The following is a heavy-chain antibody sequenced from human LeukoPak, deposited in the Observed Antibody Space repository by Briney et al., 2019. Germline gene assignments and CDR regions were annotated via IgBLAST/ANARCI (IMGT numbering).Heavy chain of an antibody. D-gene: IGHD2-15*01. Sequence: SVKVSCKASGGTFSNYAITWVRQAPGQGLEWMGGVIPVSGTGNYAQKFQGRVTITADTSTSTAYMELSSLRSDDTAVYYCAREGGGFCSAAACLRREFDYWGQGTLVTVSS. V-gene: IGHV1-69*06. CDR3: AREGGGFCSAAACLRREFDY. CDR2: VIPVSGTG. CDR1: GGTFSNYA. J-gene: IGHJ4*02.